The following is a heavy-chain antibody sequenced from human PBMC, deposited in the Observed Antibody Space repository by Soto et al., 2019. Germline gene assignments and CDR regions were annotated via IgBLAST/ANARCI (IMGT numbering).Heavy chain of an antibody. V-gene: IGHV4-59*01. CDR2: IYYSGST. CDR3: ARGEYYYDSSGPPVY. CDR1: GGSISSYY. J-gene: IGHJ4*02. Sequence: QVQLQESGPGLVKPSETLSLTCTVSGGSISSYYWSWIRQPPGKGLEWIGYIYYSGSTNYNPSLKSRVTISVDTSKNPFSLKLSSVTAADTAVYYCARGEYYYDSSGPPVYWGQGTLVTVSS. D-gene: IGHD3-22*01.